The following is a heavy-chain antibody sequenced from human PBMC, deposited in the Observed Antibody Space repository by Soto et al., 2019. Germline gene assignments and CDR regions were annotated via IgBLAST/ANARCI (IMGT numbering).Heavy chain of an antibody. Sequence: QVELHQSGPGLVKPSETLSLTCAISGDSVSTNSATWDWIRQSPSRGLEWLGRTYYRSKWDYDYAASVKGRININPDTSNNQVSLHLDSVTPDDTAVYYCARLIGNSWLDSWGQVTLVTVSS. J-gene: IGHJ5*01. D-gene: IGHD2-8*01. CDR2: TYYRSKWDY. CDR1: GDSVSTNSAT. CDR3: ARLIGNSWLDS. V-gene: IGHV6-1*01.